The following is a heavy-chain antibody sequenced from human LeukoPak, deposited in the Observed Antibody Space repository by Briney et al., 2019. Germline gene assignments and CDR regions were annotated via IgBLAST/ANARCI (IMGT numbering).Heavy chain of an antibody. D-gene: IGHD6-19*01. CDR2: FDPEDGET. Sequence: ASVKVSCKVSGYTLTELSMHWVRQAPGKGLEWMGGFDPEDGETIYAQKFQGRVTMTEDASTDTAYMELSSLRSEDTAVYYCATSLSEYSSGWYAPFDYWGQGTLVTVSS. CDR1: GYTLTELS. J-gene: IGHJ4*02. CDR3: ATSLSEYSSGWYAPFDY. V-gene: IGHV1-24*01.